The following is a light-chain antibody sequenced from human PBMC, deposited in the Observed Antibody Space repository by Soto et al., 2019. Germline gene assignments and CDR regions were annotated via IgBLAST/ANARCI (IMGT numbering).Light chain of an antibody. V-gene: IGKV3-15*01. CDR2: XAS. J-gene: IGKJ1*01. CDR3: QQYQNLWT. CDR1: QSVSSN. Sequence: EQVQTQSPASLSVSPGERATLSCRASQSVSSNLAWYQQKPAQTXXVXMXXASIRATGVPARFSGSGSGTEFTLSLSGLQSEDVALYYCQQYQNLWTLGQGTEV.